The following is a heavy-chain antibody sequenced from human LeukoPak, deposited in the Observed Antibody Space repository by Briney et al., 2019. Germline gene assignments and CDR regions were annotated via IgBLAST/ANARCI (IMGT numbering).Heavy chain of an antibody. CDR2: IIPILGIA. CDR3: ACYGSGRRNDYYYYGMDV. J-gene: IGHJ6*02. V-gene: IGHV1-69*04. D-gene: IGHD3-10*01. CDR1: GGTFSSYA. Sequence: SVKVSCKASGGTFSSYAISWVRLAPGQGLEWMGRIIPILGIANYAQKFQGRVTITADKSTSTAHMELSSLRSEDTAVYYCACYGSGRRNDYYYYGMDVWGQGTTVTVSS.